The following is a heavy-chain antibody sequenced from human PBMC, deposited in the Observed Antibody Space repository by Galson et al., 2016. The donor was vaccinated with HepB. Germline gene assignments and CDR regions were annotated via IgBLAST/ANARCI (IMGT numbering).Heavy chain of an antibody. CDR2: MYYSGST. D-gene: IGHD4-17*01. V-gene: IGHV4-39*01. Sequence: ETLSLTCAVSGGFISSSRHYWGWIRQPPGKGLEWIASMYYSGSTYYNPSLKSRVTISVDTSKNQLSLELSSVTAADTAMYYCARHDYGDFLFDYWGQGTLVIVSS. J-gene: IGHJ4*02. CDR1: GGFISSSRHY. CDR3: ARHDYGDFLFDY.